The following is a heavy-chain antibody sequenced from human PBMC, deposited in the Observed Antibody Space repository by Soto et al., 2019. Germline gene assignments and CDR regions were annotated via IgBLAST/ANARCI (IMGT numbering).Heavy chain of an antibody. CDR3: ARDGGWYPEAGGY. CDR1: GYSFTVYY. J-gene: IGHJ4*02. CDR2: INPNSGGT. D-gene: IGHD6-13*01. Sequence: QAQLVQSGAEVTQPGASVKVSCEASGYSFTVYYMHWVRQAPGQGLEWMGWINPNSGGTNYAQKFQGRVTMTRDTSISTAYMELSRLRSDDTAVYYCARDGGWYPEAGGYWGQGTLVTVSS. V-gene: IGHV1-2*02.